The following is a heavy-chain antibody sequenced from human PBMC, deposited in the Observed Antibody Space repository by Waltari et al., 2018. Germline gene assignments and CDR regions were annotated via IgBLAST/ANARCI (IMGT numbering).Heavy chain of an antibody. CDR2: IDNSGRNT. CDR1: GITFSTYA. V-gene: IGHV3-23*04. Sequence: DVQLVDSGGGLVQPGGSLRLSCAASGITFSTYAMGWVRQAPGKGLEWFASIDNSGRNTVYADSVKGRFTISRDNAKHTLFLQMSSLRAEDTAVYYCAKIGVLTANFDYWGQGALVTVSS. D-gene: IGHD2-21*02. J-gene: IGHJ4*02. CDR3: AKIGVLTANFDY.